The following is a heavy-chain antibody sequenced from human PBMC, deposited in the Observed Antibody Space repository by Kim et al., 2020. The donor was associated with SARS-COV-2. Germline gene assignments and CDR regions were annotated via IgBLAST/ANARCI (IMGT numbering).Heavy chain of an antibody. CDR2: STAGGTAT. CDR3: AKAPSLYCRGVRCYPFDY. D-gene: IGHD2-15*01. CDR1: GFAFTNYA. V-gene: IGHV3-23*01. J-gene: IGHJ4*01. Sequence: GGSLRLSCAASGFAFTNYAMNWVRQAPEKGLEWVSSSTAGGTATYHADSVKGRFTISRDDSKNTLYLQMNNLRTEDTAVYYCAKAPSLYCRGVRCYPFDYWGHGTLVAVSS.